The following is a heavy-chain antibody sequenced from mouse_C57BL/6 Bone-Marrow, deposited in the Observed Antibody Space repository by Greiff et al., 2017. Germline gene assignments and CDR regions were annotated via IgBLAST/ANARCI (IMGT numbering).Heavy chain of an antibody. CDR3: ADYYKADD. CDR2: IHPPASAT. D-gene: IGHD2-12*01. J-gene: IGHJ4*01. CDR1: GYTFTSYW. Sequence: QVQLQQPGAELVKPGASVKVSCKASGYTFTSYWMHWVKQRPGQGLEWIGSIHPPASATNYNQKFKGKATLTVDKSASTDYMQLSSLSTEDAAVYYCADYYKADDWGQGTSVTVSS. V-gene: IGHV1-74*01.